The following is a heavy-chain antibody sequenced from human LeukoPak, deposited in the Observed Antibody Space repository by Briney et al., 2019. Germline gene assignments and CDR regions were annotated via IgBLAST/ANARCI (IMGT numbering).Heavy chain of an antibody. J-gene: IGHJ5*02. Sequence: ASVKVSCKASGYTLTDCDMHWVRQAPGQGLEWMGWINPNNGGTNYAQKFQGRVTMTRDTSISTAYMELSRLRSDDTAVYYCARERGQQVRFDPWGQGTLVTVSS. CDR2: INPNNGGT. V-gene: IGHV1-2*02. CDR3: ARERGQQVRFDP. D-gene: IGHD6-13*01. CDR1: GYTLTDCD.